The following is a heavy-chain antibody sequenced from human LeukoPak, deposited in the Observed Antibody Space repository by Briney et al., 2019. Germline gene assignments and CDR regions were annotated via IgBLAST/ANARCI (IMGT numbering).Heavy chain of an antibody. J-gene: IGHJ3*02. D-gene: IGHD4-17*01. V-gene: IGHV1-8*03. CDR3: ARVPDYGDPGAFDI. CDR2: MNPSSGNT. Sequence: ASVKVSCKASGYTFTSYDINWVRQATGQGLEWMGWMNPSSGNTGYAQKFQGRVTITRNTSISTAYMELSSLRSEDTAVYYCARVPDYGDPGAFDIWGQGTMVTVSS. CDR1: GYTFTSYD.